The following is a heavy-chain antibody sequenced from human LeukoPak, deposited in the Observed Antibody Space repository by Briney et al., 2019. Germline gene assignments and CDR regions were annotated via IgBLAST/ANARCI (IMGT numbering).Heavy chain of an antibody. CDR1: GFTFRRSY. D-gene: IGHD4-23*01. Sequence: GGSLRLSCATSGFTFRRSYMTWVRQAPGKGLEWVSLIYAGGRVFYGDSVKGRFTISRDNLGNSVYLHMNSLRAEDTAVYYCARGDYGGDSNAFDIWGPGTMVTVSS. V-gene: IGHV3-66*01. CDR3: ARGDYGGDSNAFDI. J-gene: IGHJ3*02. CDR2: IYAGGRV.